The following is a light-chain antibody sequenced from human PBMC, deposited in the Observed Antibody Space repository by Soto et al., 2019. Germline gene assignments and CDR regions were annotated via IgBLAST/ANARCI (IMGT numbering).Light chain of an antibody. Sequence: EIVMTQSPATLSVSPGERATLSCRASQSVGSYLTWYQQKPGQAPRLLIYLTSTRATGTPDRFSGSGSGTDFTLTISRLEPEDFAVYYCQQYVSWTFGQGTKVDI. J-gene: IGKJ1*01. CDR3: QQYVSWT. CDR1: QSVGSY. V-gene: IGKV3D-15*01. CDR2: LTS.